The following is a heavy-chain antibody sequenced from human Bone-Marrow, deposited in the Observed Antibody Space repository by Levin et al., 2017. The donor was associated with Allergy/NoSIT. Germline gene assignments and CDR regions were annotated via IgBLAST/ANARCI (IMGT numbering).Heavy chain of an antibody. CDR1: GFNFSTHS. CDR2: ITSRSTYI. D-gene: IGHD3-3*01. V-gene: IGHV3-21*01. J-gene: IGHJ4*02. CDR3: VASTPSDF. Sequence: AGGSLRLSCEGSGFNFSTHSMNWVRQTPEKGLEWVSSITSRSTYIHYADSVRGRFTISRDNAKNSLYLQMNSLRVDDTALYYCVASTPSDFWGQGTQVTVSS.